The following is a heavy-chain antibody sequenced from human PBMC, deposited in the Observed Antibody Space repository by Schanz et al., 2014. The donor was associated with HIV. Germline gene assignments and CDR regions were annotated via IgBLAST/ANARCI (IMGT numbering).Heavy chain of an antibody. V-gene: IGHV3-30*03. D-gene: IGHD2-21*02. CDR2: ISYDRRHQ. J-gene: IGHJ4*02. Sequence: QVQLVQSGGGVVQPGRSLRLSCAVSGFTFNNFGMHWVRQAPGKGLEWVAVISYDRRHQYYADSVKGRFAISRDNAKNSLFLQMSSLRAEDTAIYYCVRGDPIGSFWGQGTLVTVSS. CDR1: GFTFNNFG. CDR3: VRGDPIGSF.